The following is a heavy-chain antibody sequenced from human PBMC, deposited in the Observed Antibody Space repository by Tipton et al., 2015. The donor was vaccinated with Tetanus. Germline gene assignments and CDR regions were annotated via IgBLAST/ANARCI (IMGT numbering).Heavy chain of an antibody. CDR1: GFTFSNYA. Sequence: SLRLSCAASGFTFSNYAMAWVRQAPGKGLEWVSGISVRGSHTYYADPVKGRFSISRDNSKNTVYLQMNSLRDEDTAVYYCAKDRYDSSGYYYLWDYWGQGTLVTVSS. CDR2: ISVRGSHT. V-gene: IGHV3-23*01. CDR3: AKDRYDSSGYYYLWDY. J-gene: IGHJ4*02. D-gene: IGHD3-22*01.